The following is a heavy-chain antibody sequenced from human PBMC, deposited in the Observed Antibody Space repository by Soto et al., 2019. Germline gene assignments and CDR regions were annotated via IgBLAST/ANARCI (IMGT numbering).Heavy chain of an antibody. CDR3: TTWLTAHFDY. J-gene: IGHJ4*02. V-gene: IGHV3-23*01. CDR2: SSDRRTGNT. D-gene: IGHD2-21*02. CDR1: GFTFSSYT. Sequence: EVHLLESGGGLVQPGGSLRLSCAASGFTFSSYTLNWVRRAPGKGLEWVATSSDRRTGNTPYSDSVRGLFTLSRDYSRNILFLQMDSLRADDTALYYCTTWLTAHFDYWGRGTQVTVSS.